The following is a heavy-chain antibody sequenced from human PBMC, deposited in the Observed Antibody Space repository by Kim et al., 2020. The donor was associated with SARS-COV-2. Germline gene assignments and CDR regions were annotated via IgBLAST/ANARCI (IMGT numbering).Heavy chain of an antibody. CDR2: IYYSGST. CDR1: GGSISSSSYY. Sequence: SETLSLTCTVSGGSISSSSYYWGWIRQPPGKGLEWIGSIYYSGSTYYNPSLKSRVTISVDTSKNQFSLKLSSVTAADTAVYYCARGYYDFWSGYYMGFYFDYWGQGTLVTVSS. J-gene: IGHJ4*02. D-gene: IGHD3-3*01. V-gene: IGHV4-39*01. CDR3: ARGYYDFWSGYYMGFYFDY.